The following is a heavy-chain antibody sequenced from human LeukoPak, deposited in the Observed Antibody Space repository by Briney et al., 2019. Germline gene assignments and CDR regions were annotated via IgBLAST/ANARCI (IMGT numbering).Heavy chain of an antibody. CDR3: AKDRGGVDD. J-gene: IGHJ4*02. D-gene: IGHD3-16*01. CDR2: ISWDGGST. CDR1: GFTFDDYS. Sequence: PGGSLRLSCAASGFTFDDYSMHWVRQGPGKGLEWVSVISWDGGSTSYADSVKGRFTISRVNSKNSLYLQMNSLRSEDSALYYCAKDRGGVDDWGQGTLVTVSS. V-gene: IGHV3-43*01.